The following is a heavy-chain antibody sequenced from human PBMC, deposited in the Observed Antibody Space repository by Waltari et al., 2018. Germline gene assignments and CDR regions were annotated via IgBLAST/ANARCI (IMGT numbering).Heavy chain of an antibody. CDR1: GFIFSGYE. D-gene: IGHD2-21*02. V-gene: IGHV3-48*03. CDR3: ARGRVGDGDCLDS. Sequence: EIQLVESGGGLVQPGGSLRLYCEVSGFIFSGYEMNWVRQAPGKGLEWVSFINPSGYVIYAESVKGRFTISRDNSKSSLFLQMNSLRGEDTAVYFCARGRVGDGDCLDSWGQGTLVTVSS. J-gene: IGHJ5*01. CDR2: INPSGYVI.